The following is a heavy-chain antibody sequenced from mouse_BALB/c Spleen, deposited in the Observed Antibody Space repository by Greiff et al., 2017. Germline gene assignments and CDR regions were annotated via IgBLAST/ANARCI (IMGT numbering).Heavy chain of an antibody. CDR3: AGGLYYFDY. CDR2: ISYSGST. V-gene: IGHV3-2*02. J-gene: IGHJ2*01. Sequence: VQLKQSGPGLVKPSQSLSLTCTVTGYSITSDYAWNWIRQFPGNKLEWMGYISYSGSTSYNPSLKSRISITRDTSKNQFFLQLNSVTTEDTDTYYCAGGLYYFDYWGQGTTLTVSS. CDR1: GYSITSDYA.